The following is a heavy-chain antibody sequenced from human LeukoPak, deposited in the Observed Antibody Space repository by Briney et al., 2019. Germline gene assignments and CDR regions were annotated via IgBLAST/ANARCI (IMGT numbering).Heavy chain of an antibody. D-gene: IGHD6-19*01. V-gene: IGHV4-59*01. CDR3: ARDRYSSTSWFDP. J-gene: IGHJ5*02. CDR1: GGSISSYY. CDR2: IYYSGST. Sequence: SETLSLTCTVSGGSISSYYWSWIPQPPGKGLEWIGYIYYSGSTNYNPSLKSRVTISVDTSKNQFSLKLSSVTAADTAVYYCARDRYSSTSWFDPWGQGTLVTVSS.